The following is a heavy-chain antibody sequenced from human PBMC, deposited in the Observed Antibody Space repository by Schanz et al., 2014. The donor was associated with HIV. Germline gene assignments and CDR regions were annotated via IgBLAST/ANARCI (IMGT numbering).Heavy chain of an antibody. V-gene: IGHV1-46*01. CDR1: GYTFTDYY. D-gene: IGHD6-19*01. CDR3: ARAPYTSGWYGVDY. Sequence: QVRLVQSGAEVKKPGASVKVSCKASGYTFTDYYMHWVRQAPGQGFEWMAIINPIGGSTSYAQRLQGRVTMTRDTSTSTVYMELSSLRSEDTAVYYCARAPYTSGWYGVDYWGQGTLVTVSS. CDR2: INPIGGST. J-gene: IGHJ4*02.